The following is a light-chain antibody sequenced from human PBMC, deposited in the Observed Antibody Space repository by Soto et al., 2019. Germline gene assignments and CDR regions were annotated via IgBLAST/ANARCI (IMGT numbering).Light chain of an antibody. CDR2: LEGSGSY. Sequence: QSVLTQSSSASASLGSSVKLTCTLSSGHSSYIIAWHQQQPGKAPRYLMKLEGSGSYNKGSGVPDRFSGSSSGADRYLTISNLQLEDEADYYCETWDFNTRVFGGGTKVTVL. J-gene: IGLJ3*02. CDR3: ETWDFNTRV. V-gene: IGLV4-60*02. CDR1: SGHSSYI.